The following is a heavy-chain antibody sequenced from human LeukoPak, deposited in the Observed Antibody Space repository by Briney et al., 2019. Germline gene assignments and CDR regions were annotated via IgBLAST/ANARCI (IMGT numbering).Heavy chain of an antibody. J-gene: IGHJ4*02. CDR3: ARHGRYCSGGSCYLVY. CDR1: GYSFTSYW. V-gene: IGHV5-51*01. CDR2: IYPGDSDT. D-gene: IGHD2-15*01. Sequence: GESLKISCKGSGYSFTSYWIGWVRQMPGKGLEWMGIIYPGDSDTRYSPSFQGQVTISADKSISTAYLQWSSLKASDTAMYYCARHGRYCSGGSCYLVYWGRGTLVTVSS.